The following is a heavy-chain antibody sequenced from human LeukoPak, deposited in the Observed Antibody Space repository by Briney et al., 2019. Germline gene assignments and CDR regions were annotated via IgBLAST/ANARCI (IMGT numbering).Heavy chain of an antibody. CDR1: GFTFSDYY. D-gene: IGHD3-10*01. J-gene: IGHJ4*02. Sequence: GGSLRLSCAASGFTFSDYYMSWIRQAPGKGLEWVSYISSSGSTIYYADSVKGRFTISRDNSKNTLYLQMNSLRAEDTAVYYCAKDHGSGSYYNVGDYWGQGTLVTVSS. CDR2: ISSSGSTI. CDR3: AKDHGSGSYYNVGDY. V-gene: IGHV3-11*01.